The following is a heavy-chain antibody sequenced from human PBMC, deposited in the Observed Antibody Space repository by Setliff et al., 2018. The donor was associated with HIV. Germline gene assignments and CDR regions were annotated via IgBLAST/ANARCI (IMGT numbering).Heavy chain of an antibody. CDR2: ISSSGSTI. Sequence: SCAASGFTFSNAWMNWIRQAPGKGLEWVSYISSSGSTIYYADSVKGRFTISRDNAKNSLYLQMNSLRAEDTAVYYCATGTEPYDAFDIWGQGTMVTVSS. CDR3: ATGTEPYDAFDI. V-gene: IGHV3-11*04. D-gene: IGHD1-1*01. J-gene: IGHJ3*02. CDR1: GFTFSNAW.